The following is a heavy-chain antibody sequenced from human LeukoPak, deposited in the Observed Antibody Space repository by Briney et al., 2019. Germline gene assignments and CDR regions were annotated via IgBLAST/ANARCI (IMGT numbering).Heavy chain of an antibody. D-gene: IGHD5-12*01. CDR1: GFTFSSYW. CDR3: ARDSFRVATITFYYYYYMDV. J-gene: IGHJ6*03. CDR2: IKQDGSEK. V-gene: IGHV3-7*01. Sequence: GGSLRLSCAASGFTFSSYWMSWVRQAPGKGLEWVANIKQDGSEKYYVDSVKGRFTIPRDNAKNSLYLQMNSLRAEDTAVYYCARDSFRVATITFYYYYYMDVWGKGTTVTVSS.